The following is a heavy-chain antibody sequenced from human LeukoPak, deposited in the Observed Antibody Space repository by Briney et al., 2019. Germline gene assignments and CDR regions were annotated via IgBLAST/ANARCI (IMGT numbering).Heavy chain of an antibody. Sequence: GGSLRLSCAASGFTFSNYWMHWVRQAPGKGLEWVANIKQDGNAKYYADSVKGRFTISRDNAKNSLHLQMTSLRAEDTAVYYCASAVVGFFDYWGQGTQVTVSS. CDR3: ASAVVGFFDY. V-gene: IGHV3-7*01. J-gene: IGHJ4*02. CDR2: IKQDGNAK. D-gene: IGHD5-18*01. CDR1: GFTFSNYW.